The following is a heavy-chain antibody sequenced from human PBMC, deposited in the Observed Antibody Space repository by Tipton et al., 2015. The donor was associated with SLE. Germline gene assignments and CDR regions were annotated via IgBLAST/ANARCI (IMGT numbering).Heavy chain of an antibody. D-gene: IGHD1-26*01. CDR2: IYTSGST. CDR3: AREVGAYAYYYYYMGD. Sequence: TLSLTCTVSGGSISSGSYYWSWIRQPAGKGLEWIGRIYTSGSTNYNPSLKSRVTISVDTSKNQFSLKLSSVTAADTAVYYCAREVGAYAYYYYYMGDWGKGTTVTVSS. CDR1: GGSISSGSYY. J-gene: IGHJ6*03. V-gene: IGHV4-61*02.